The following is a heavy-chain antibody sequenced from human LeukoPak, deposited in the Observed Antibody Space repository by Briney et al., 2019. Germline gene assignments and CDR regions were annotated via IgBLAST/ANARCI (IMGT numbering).Heavy chain of an antibody. V-gene: IGHV3-21*04. D-gene: IGHD3-22*01. CDR1: GFTFSSYS. J-gene: IGHJ5*02. CDR3: AKSADSGYYYDP. Sequence: GGSLRLSCAASGFTFSSYSINWVRQAPGKGLEWVSSISSSSSYIYYADSVKGRFTISRDNSKNTLYLQMNSLRAEDTAVYYCAKSADSGYYYDPWGQGTLVTVSS. CDR2: ISSSSSYI.